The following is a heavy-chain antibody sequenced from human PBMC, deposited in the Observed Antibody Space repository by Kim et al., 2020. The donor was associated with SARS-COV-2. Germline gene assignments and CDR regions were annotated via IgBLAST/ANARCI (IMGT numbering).Heavy chain of an antibody. D-gene: IGHD3-10*01. J-gene: IGHJ4*02. CDR3: ARGDENYYGSGSYFDY. Sequence: PKSRVTISVDTSKNQFSLKLSSVTAADTAVYYCARGDENYYGSGSYFDYWGQGTLVTVSS. V-gene: IGHV4-30-2*04.